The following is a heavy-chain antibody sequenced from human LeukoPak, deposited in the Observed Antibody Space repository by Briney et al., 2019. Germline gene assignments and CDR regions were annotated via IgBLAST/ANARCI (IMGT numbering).Heavy chain of an antibody. J-gene: IGHJ4*02. CDR3: ARLDMGAPIDY. Sequence: SETLSLTCTVSGGSISSSPYYWAWIRQPPGKGLEWIGSSHYSGTTFYNPSFKSRVTISVDTSKNQFSLRLSSVTATDTAVFYCARLDMGAPIDYWGQGTLVTVSS. CDR2: SHYSGTT. V-gene: IGHV4-39*01. CDR1: GGSISSSPYY. D-gene: IGHD1-26*01.